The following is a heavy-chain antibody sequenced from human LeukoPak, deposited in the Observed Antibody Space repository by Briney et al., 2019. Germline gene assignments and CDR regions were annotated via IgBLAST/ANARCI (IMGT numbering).Heavy chain of an antibody. CDR3: TRMTAGHDY. Sequence: SETLSLTCAVSGVSFDDYYWSWVRQTPGKGLEWIGEINHSGYTNDNPSLKSRVTLSIDTSRKQFSLNLRSVTVADAGTYYCTRMTAGHDYWGQGTLVTVSS. D-gene: IGHD2-21*02. CDR2: INHSGYT. CDR1: GVSFDDYY. J-gene: IGHJ4*02. V-gene: IGHV4-34*01.